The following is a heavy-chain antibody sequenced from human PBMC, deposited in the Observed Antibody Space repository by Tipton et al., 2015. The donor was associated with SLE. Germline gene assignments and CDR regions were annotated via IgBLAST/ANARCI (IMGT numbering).Heavy chain of an antibody. V-gene: IGHV4-4*02. Sequence: GLVKPSGTLSLTCVVSGDSISSSNWWSWVRQSQGKGLEWIGDIYHSGSTTNYNPSLKSRVTISMDKSKNQLSLKLSSVTAADTAVYYCASMIVVIPVEARRDGMDVWGQGTTVTVSS. D-gene: IGHD2-2*01. CDR3: ASMIVVIPVEARRDGMDV. CDR1: GDSISSSNW. J-gene: IGHJ6*02. CDR2: IYHSGSTT.